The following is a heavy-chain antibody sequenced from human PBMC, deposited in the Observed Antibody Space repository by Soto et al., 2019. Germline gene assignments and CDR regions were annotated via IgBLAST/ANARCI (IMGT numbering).Heavy chain of an antibody. Sequence: GGSLRLSCATSGFTFDDYAMHWVRQAPGKGLEWVSLISWDGGSTYYADSVKGRFTISRDNSKNSLYLQMNSLRAEDTAVYYCAKATVAGAAYDYYYGMDVWGQGTTVTSP. CDR3: AKATVAGAAYDYYYGMDV. J-gene: IGHJ6*02. V-gene: IGHV3-43D*04. CDR2: ISWDGGST. D-gene: IGHD6-19*01. CDR1: GFTFDDYA.